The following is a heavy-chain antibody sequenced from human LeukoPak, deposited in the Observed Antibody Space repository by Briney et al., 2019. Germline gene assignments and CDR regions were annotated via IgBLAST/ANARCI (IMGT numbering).Heavy chain of an antibody. CDR1: GFTFSGYW. Sequence: GGSLRLSCAASGFTFSGYWMSWVRQAPGKGLEWVASIKQDGSEKYYVDSVKGRFTISRDNAKNSLYLQMNSLRAEDTAVYYCAKDLGTADYWGQGTLVTVSS. V-gene: IGHV3-7*03. J-gene: IGHJ4*02. CDR2: IKQDGSEK. D-gene: IGHD1-1*01. CDR3: AKDLGTADY.